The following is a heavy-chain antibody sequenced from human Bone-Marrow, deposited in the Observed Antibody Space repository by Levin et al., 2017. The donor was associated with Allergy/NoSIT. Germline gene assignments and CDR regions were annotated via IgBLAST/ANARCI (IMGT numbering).Heavy chain of an antibody. D-gene: IGHD1-1*01. CDR3: VRENWYYDY. J-gene: IGHJ4*02. Sequence: GESLKISCKASGYTFSDYYMHWVRQAPGPGLEWMGLIYPKNGVTNYAQKFQGRVTMTRDTSITTVYMEVSRLTSDDTAIYYCVRENWYYDYWGQGTPVTVSS. CDR1: GYTFSDYY. CDR2: IYPKNGVT. V-gene: IGHV1-2*02.